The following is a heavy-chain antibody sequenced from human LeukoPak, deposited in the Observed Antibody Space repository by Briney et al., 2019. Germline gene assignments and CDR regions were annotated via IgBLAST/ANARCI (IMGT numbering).Heavy chain of an antibody. CDR3: ARGVNYYDSSGYYYQGRFDP. J-gene: IGHJ5*02. CDR1: GYTFTSYG. D-gene: IGHD3-22*01. Sequence: ASVKVSCKASGYTFTSYGISWVRQAPGQGLEWMGWISAYNGNTNYAQKLQGRVTITTDTSTSTAYMELRSLRSDDTAVYYCARGVNYYDSSGYYYQGRFDPWGQGTLVTVFS. CDR2: ISAYNGNT. V-gene: IGHV1-18*01.